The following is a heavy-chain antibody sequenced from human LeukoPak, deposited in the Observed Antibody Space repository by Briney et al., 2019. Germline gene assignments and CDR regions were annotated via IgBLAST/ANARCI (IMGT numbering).Heavy chain of an antibody. CDR1: GFTFSSYE. Sequence: PGGSLRLSCAASGFTFSSYEMNWVRQAPGKGLEWVSYISSSGSTIYYADSVKGRFTISRDNAKNSLYLQMNGLRAEDTAVYYCARENGDYPFDYWGQGTLVTVSS. D-gene: IGHD4-17*01. CDR2: ISSSGSTI. CDR3: ARENGDYPFDY. V-gene: IGHV3-48*03. J-gene: IGHJ4*02.